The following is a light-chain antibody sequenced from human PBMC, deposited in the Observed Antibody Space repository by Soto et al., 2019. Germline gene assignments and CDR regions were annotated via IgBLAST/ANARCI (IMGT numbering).Light chain of an antibody. Sequence: QSVLTQPPSVSGAPGQRVTISCTGSSSSIGAGYHVHWYQQLPGTAPKLLIYGNNNRPSGVPDRFSGSKSGTSASLAITVLQAEDEADYSCQSYDLSLPVVFGGGTKLTVL. V-gene: IGLV1-40*01. CDR2: GNN. J-gene: IGLJ3*02. CDR3: QSYDLSLPVV. CDR1: SSSIGAGYH.